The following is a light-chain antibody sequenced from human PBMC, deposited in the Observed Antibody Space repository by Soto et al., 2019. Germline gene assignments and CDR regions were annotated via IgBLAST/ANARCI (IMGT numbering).Light chain of an antibody. Sequence: DIQMTQSPSSLSASVGDRVTITCQASQDISNYLNWYQQKPGKAPKLLIYDASNLDTGVPARFSGSGSGTDFTFTSSSLQPEDIATCYCLQFDQPPPITFPSGPKLYIQ. CDR2: DAS. V-gene: IGKV1-33*01. J-gene: IGKJ3*01. CDR1: QDISNY. CDR3: LQFDQPPPIT.